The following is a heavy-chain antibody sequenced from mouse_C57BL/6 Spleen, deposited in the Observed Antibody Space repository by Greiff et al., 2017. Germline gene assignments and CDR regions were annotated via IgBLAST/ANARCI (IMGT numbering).Heavy chain of an antibody. V-gene: IGHV8-12*01. CDR3: ARREGSYYAMDY. J-gene: IGHJ4*01. Sequence: QVTLKECGPGILQSSQTLSLTCSFSGFSLSTSGMGVSWIRQPSGKGLEWLAHIYWDDDKRYNPSLKSRLTISKDTSRNQVFLKITSVDTADTATYYCARREGSYYAMDYWGQGTSVTVSS. CDR2: IYWDDDK. CDR1: GFSLSTSGMG.